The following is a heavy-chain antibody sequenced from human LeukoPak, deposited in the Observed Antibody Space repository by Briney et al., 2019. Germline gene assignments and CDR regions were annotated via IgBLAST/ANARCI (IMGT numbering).Heavy chain of an antibody. CDR2: VNHRGIT. J-gene: IGHJ4*02. CDR3: VRDPSGAADFFFDS. V-gene: IGHV4-38-2*02. D-gene: IGHD2-21*02. Sequence: SETLSLTCTVSHYFISDGAFWGWIRQPPGKGLEWVANVNHRGITFYNPSLESRVAISVDTSKNQFFLRVTSVTAADTAIYYCVRDPSGAADFFFDSWGQGTLVTVSS. CDR1: HYFISDGAF.